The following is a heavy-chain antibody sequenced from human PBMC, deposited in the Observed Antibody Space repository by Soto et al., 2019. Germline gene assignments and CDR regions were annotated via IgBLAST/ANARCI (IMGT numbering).Heavy chain of an antibody. D-gene: IGHD6-19*01. CDR2: ISSREVTV. J-gene: IGHJ4*02. CDR1: GFTFSNYY. Sequence: QVQLVESGGGLVKPRGSLRLSCAASGFTFSNYYMTWIRQAPGKGLECLSYISSREVTVYYADSVKGRFTISRDNTKNSLYLQMTTLRDEDTAVYYCARVSASGWHVNGRDYFDSWGQGTLVTVSS. CDR3: ARVSASGWHVNGRDYFDS. V-gene: IGHV3-11*01.